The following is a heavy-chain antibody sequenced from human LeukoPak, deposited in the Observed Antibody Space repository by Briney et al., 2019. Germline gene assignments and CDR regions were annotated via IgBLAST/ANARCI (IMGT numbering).Heavy chain of an antibody. V-gene: IGHV3-7*01. J-gene: IGHJ4*02. CDR1: GFTFSDYY. D-gene: IGHD4-17*01. CDR2: IKQDGSEK. CDR3: ARHPYGDFDY. Sequence: GGSLRLSCAASGFTFSDYYMSWVRQAPGKGLEWVANIKQDGSEKYYVDSVKGRFTISRDNAKNSLYLQMNSLRAEDTAVHYCARHPYGDFDYWGQGTLVTVSS.